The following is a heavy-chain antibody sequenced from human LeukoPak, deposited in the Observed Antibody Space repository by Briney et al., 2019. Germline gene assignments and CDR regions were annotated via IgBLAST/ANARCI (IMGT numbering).Heavy chain of an antibody. J-gene: IGHJ6*03. CDR3: ATSAASPYYYYMDV. D-gene: IGHD6-13*01. CDR1: GYSFTSYW. CDR2: IYPGDSDT. Sequence: PGGSLRLSCKGSGYSFTSYWIGWVRQMPGKGLEWMGIIYPGDSDTRYSPSFQGQVTISADKSISTAHLQWSSLKASDTAMYYCATSAASPYYYYMDVWGKGTTVTVSS. V-gene: IGHV5-51*01.